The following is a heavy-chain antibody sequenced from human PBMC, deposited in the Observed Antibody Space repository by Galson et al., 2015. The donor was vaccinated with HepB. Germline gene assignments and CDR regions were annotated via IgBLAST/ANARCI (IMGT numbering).Heavy chain of an antibody. CDR1: GFTFSSYS. V-gene: IGHV3-21*01. CDR3: ASEVGQSLTNASVDA. Sequence: SLRLSCAASGFTFSSYSMNWVRQAPGKGLEWVSSISRSNSYIYYADSVKGRFTISRDNAKNSLYLQMNSLRAEDTAVYYCASEVGQSLTNASVDAWGQGTLVTVSS. CDR2: ISRSNSYI. D-gene: IGHD6-19*01. J-gene: IGHJ5*02.